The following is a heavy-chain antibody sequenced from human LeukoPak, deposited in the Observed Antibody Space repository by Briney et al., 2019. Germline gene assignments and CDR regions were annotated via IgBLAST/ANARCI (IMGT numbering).Heavy chain of an antibody. J-gene: IGHJ4*02. Sequence: PGGSLRLSCAASGFSVSYNNMNRVRQAPGKGLEWVSVIQGGGNTYYADSVKGRFTISRDNSKNTLYLQMNSLRVEDTAFYYCARVGSPTYGDFDYWGQGTLVTVSS. CDR1: GFSVSYNN. CDR3: ARVGSPTYGDFDY. CDR2: IQGGGNT. D-gene: IGHD4-17*01. V-gene: IGHV3-53*01.